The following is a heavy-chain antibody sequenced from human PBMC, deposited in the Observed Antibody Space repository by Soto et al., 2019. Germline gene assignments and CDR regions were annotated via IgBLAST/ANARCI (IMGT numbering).Heavy chain of an antibody. Sequence: QVRLVESGGGVVQPGRSLRLSCAASGFTFSSYGMHWVRQAPGKGLEWVAVISYDGSNKYYADSVKGRFTISRDNSKNTLYLQMNSLRAEDTAVYYCAKDHCSSTSCQVYYYYGMDVWGQGTTVTVSS. CDR1: GFTFSSYG. J-gene: IGHJ6*02. V-gene: IGHV3-30*18. CDR2: ISYDGSNK. CDR3: AKDHCSSTSCQVYYYYGMDV. D-gene: IGHD2-2*01.